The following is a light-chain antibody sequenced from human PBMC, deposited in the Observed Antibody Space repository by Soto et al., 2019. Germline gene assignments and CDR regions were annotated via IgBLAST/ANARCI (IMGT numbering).Light chain of an antibody. CDR2: EVS. V-gene: IGLV2-23*02. J-gene: IGLJ7*01. CDR1: SGDVGNFNL. CDR3: CSYAGGSIYVL. Sequence: QSALTQPASVSGSPGQSITISCTGTSGDVGNFNLVSWYQQHPGKAPNLIISEVSKRPSGVSNRFSGSKSGNTASLTISGLQPEDAADYYCCSYAGGSIYVLFGGGTQRTVL.